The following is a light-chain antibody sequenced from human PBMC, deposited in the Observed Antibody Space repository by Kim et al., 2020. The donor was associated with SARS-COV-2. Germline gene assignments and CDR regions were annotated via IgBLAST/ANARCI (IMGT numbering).Light chain of an antibody. CDR2: GES. CDR1: QSVSSSY. V-gene: IGKV3-20*01. CDR3: QQYGSSPRT. J-gene: IGKJ1*01. Sequence: SPGERATRSCRASQSVSSSYLAWYQQKPGQAPRLLIYGESSRATGIPDRFSGSGSGTDFTLTISRLEPEDFAVYYCQQYGSSPRTFGQGTKVDIK.